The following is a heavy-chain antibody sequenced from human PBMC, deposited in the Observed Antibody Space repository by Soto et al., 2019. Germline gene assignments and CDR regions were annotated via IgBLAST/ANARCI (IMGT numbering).Heavy chain of an antibody. J-gene: IGHJ4*02. CDR1: GFTFSSYA. V-gene: IGHV3-30-3*01. D-gene: IGHD6-13*01. CDR2: ISYDGSNK. Sequence: GGSLRLSCAASGFTFSSYAMHWVRQAPGKGLEWVAVISYDGSNKYYADSVKGRFTISRDNSKNTLYLQMNSLRAEDTAVYYCAREAAAGLAVPPLDYWGQGTLVTVSS. CDR3: AREAAAGLAVPPLDY.